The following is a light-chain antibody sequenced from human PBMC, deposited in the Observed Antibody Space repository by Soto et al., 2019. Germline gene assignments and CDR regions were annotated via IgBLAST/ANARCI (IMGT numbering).Light chain of an antibody. Sequence: EIVVTQSPATLSVSPGERATLSCRASQSVSSNLAWYQQKPGQAPRLLIYGASTRATGLPARFSGSGSGTEFTLTISSLQSEDFAVYYCQQYHNWPLTFGGGTKVEIK. CDR1: QSVSSN. J-gene: IGKJ4*01. CDR2: GAS. V-gene: IGKV3-15*01. CDR3: QQYHNWPLT.